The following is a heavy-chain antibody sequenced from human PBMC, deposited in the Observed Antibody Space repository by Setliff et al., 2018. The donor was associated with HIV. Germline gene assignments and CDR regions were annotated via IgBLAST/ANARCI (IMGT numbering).Heavy chain of an antibody. Sequence: ASVKVSCKAFGYTFTTYSLHWVRQAPGQSLEWMGWINVGKGDTKYSQEFQGRITITTDTSANTGYMELSSLRSDDTAVYFCARGALLAVFDFDHWGHGTLVTVS. CDR1: GYTFTTYS. V-gene: IGHV1-3*01. D-gene: IGHD3-10*01. CDR2: INVGKGDT. CDR3: ARGALLAVFDFDH. J-gene: IGHJ4*01.